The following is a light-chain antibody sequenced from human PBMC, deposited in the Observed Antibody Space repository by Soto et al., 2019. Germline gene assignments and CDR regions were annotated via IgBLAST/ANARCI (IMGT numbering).Light chain of an antibody. Sequence: EIVLTQSPGTLSLSPGEGATLSCRASQSVSSSYLAWYQQKPGQAPRLLIYGASSRATGIPDRFSGSGSGTDFTLTISRREPEDFAVDYCQQYGSSPRTFGQGTKVEIK. CDR1: QSVSSSY. CDR3: QQYGSSPRT. CDR2: GAS. V-gene: IGKV3-20*01. J-gene: IGKJ1*01.